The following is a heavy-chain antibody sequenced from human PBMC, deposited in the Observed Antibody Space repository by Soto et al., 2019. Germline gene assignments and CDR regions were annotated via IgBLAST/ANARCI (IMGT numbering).Heavy chain of an antibody. V-gene: IGHV4-39*01. Sequence: LSLTCTVSGGSISSSSYYWGWIRQPPGKGLEWIGSIYYSGSTYYNPSLKSRVTISVDTSKNQFSLKLSSVTAADTAVYYCARGTMIVVVIRPFDYWGQGTLVTVSS. CDR1: GGSISSSSYY. D-gene: IGHD3-22*01. J-gene: IGHJ4*02. CDR2: IYYSGST. CDR3: ARGTMIVVVIRPFDY.